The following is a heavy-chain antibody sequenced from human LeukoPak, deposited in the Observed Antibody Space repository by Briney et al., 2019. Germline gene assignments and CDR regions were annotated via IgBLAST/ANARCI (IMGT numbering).Heavy chain of an antibody. CDR3: ARDHNYGSDY. CDR1: GFTFRSYW. Sequence: GGSLRLSCAASGFTFRSYWMSWVRQAPGKGLEWVANIKEDGSEKYYVDSVKGRFTISRDSAKNSLYLQMNSLRVEDTAVYYCARDHNYGSDYWGQGTLVTVSS. V-gene: IGHV3-7*03. D-gene: IGHD5-18*01. CDR2: IKEDGSEK. J-gene: IGHJ4*02.